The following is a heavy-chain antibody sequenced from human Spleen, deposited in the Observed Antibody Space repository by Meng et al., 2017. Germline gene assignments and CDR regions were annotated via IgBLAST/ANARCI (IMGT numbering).Heavy chain of an antibody. D-gene: IGHD6-25*01. CDR2: INPKSGDT. CDR1: GYTFPDYW. Sequence: QVQLVQSGAEEKKPGASVKVSCKASGYTFPDYWLHWVRRAPGQGLEWMGRINPKSGDTHYAQKFQARVTMTGDTSISAAYMELSGLRSDDTAMYYCARDEDISAAGKLFGDYWGQGTLVTVSS. V-gene: IGHV1-2*06. J-gene: IGHJ4*02. CDR3: ARDEDISAAGKLFGDY.